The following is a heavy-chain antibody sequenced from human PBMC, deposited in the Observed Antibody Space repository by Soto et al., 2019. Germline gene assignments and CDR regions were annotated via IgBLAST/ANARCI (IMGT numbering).Heavy chain of an antibody. J-gene: IGHJ5*02. V-gene: IGHV4-59*11. CDR2: MSNTGIP. CDR1: GASISNHY. CDR3: ARESGVCAPRCYRNNRFEP. D-gene: IGHD2-2*02. Sequence: PSETLSLTCSVSGASISNHYWSLMRQSPGKGLECICLMSNTGIPTYDPSLQGRVNISPDTSNNRISLRLSSVTAADMAVYYCARESGVCAPRCYRNNRFEPWGQGILVTVSS.